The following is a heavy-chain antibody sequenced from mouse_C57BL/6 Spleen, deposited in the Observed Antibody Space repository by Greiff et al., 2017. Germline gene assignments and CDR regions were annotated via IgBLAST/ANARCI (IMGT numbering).Heavy chain of an antibody. CDR1: GFNIKNTY. D-gene: IGHD1-1*01. CDR3: ASTTVVATDY. CDR2: IGPANGNT. Sequence: VQLQQSVAELVRPGASVKLSCTASGFNIKNTYMNWVKQRPEKGLEWIGRIGPANGNTKYAPKFQGKATITADTSSNTADLQLSSLTSEDTASYYWASTTVVATDYWGQGTTRTVSS. J-gene: IGHJ2*01. V-gene: IGHV14-3*01.